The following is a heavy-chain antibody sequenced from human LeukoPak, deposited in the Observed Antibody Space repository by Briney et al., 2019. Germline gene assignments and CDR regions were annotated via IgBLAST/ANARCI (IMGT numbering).Heavy chain of an antibody. CDR1: GGSFSGYY. D-gene: IGHD3-10*01. CDR3: ARRPARYYYGSGSYFDY. J-gene: IGHJ4*02. Sequence: PSETLSLTCAVYGGSFSGYYWSWIRQPPGKGLERIGEINHSGSTNYNPSLKSRVTISVDTSKNQFSLKLSSVTAADTAVYYCARRPARYYYGSGSYFDYWGQGTLVTVSS. V-gene: IGHV4-34*01. CDR2: INHSGST.